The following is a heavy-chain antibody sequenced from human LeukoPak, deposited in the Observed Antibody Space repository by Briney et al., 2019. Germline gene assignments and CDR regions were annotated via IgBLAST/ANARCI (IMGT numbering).Heavy chain of an antibody. V-gene: IGHV3-74*01. CDR1: GFTFSSYW. D-gene: IGHD6-13*01. CDR2: INSDGSST. CDR3: AKKGQQLSFDP. Sequence: GGSLRLSCAASGFTFSSYWMHWVRQAPGKGLVWVSRINSDGSSTSYADSVKGRFTISRDNAKNTLYLQMNSLRAEDTAVYYCAKKGQQLSFDPWGQGTLVTVSS. J-gene: IGHJ5*02.